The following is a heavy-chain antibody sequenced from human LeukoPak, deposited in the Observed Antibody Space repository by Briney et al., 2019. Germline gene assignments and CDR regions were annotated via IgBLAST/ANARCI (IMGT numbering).Heavy chain of an antibody. CDR3: AALHYFGHGATRT. D-gene: IGHD2/OR15-2a*01. CDR1: GASVNSYH. J-gene: IGHJ5*02. Sequence: SETLSLTCSVSGASVNSYHWNWIRQSAGKGLEWIGRISSGGIVDYNPSLENRITMSVDTSRNEFLLQLHSVTAADTGVYYCAALHYFGHGATRTWGQGTLVTVSS. CDR2: ISSGGIV. V-gene: IGHV4-4*07.